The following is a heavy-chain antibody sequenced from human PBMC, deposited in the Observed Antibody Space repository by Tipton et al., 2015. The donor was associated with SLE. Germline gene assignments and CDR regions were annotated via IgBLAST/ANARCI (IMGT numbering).Heavy chain of an antibody. Sequence: GSLRLSCAASGFTFDDYAMHWVRQAPGKGLEWVSLISWDGGSTYYADSVKGRFTISRDNSKNSLYLQMNSLRAEDTAVYYCARHVYYDFWSGYYYYYYGMDVWGQGTTVTVSS. CDR1: GFTFDDYA. V-gene: IGHV3-43D*04. CDR3: ARHVYYDFWSGYYYYYYGMDV. CDR2: ISWDGGST. D-gene: IGHD3-3*01. J-gene: IGHJ6*02.